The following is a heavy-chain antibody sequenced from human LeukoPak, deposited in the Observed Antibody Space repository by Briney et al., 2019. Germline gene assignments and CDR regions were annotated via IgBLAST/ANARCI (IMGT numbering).Heavy chain of an antibody. CDR2: TQHDGDDK. J-gene: IGHJ4*02. V-gene: IGHV3-30*02. Sequence: GGSLRLSCAASGFILSSYAMHWVRQAPGKGLEWVAFTQHDGDDKYYADSVKGRFTISRDNSKNTLYLQMNSLRAEDTAVYYCAKALEWIQLISPFDYWGQGTLVTVSS. CDR1: GFILSSYA. CDR3: AKALEWIQLISPFDY. D-gene: IGHD5-18*01.